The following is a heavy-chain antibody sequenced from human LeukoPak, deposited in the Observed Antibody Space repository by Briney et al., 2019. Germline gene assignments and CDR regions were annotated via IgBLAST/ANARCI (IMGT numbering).Heavy chain of an antibody. CDR2: ITVSGTAM. Sequence: GGSLRLSCAASGFTFSSYTMSWVRQAPGKGLEWVSHITVSGTAMFYADSVKGRFTISRDNAKNSLYLQMNSLRDEDTAVYYCASSGSYRFDYWGQGTLVTVSS. D-gene: IGHD1-26*01. CDR1: GFTFSSYT. V-gene: IGHV3-48*02. CDR3: ASSGSYRFDY. J-gene: IGHJ4*02.